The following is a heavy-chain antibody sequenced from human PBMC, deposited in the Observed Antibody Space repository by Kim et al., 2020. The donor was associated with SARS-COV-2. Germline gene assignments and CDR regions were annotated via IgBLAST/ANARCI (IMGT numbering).Heavy chain of an antibody. CDR3: GGTAVMATLPGYFDY. CDR2: INHSGST. Sequence: SETLSLTCAVYGGSFSGYYWSWIRQPPGKGLEWIGEINHSGSTNYNPSLKSRVTISVDTSKNQFSLKLSSVTAADTAVYYCGGTAVMATLPGYFDYWGQGTLVTVSS. V-gene: IGHV4-34*01. CDR1: GGSFSGYY. J-gene: IGHJ4*02. D-gene: IGHD5-12*01.